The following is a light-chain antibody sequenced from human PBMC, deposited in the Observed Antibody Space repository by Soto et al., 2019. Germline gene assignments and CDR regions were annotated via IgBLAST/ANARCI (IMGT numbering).Light chain of an antibody. CDR1: QSISTF. Sequence: DIQMTQSPPSLSASVGDRVTITCRASQSISTFLSWFQQKPGKAPKLLISSAFSLRSGVPSRFSGSGSGTEFTLTISSLQPEDFATYCCQQSYDSPLTFGEGTKVEI. CDR3: QQSYDSPLT. CDR2: SAF. V-gene: IGKV1-39*01. J-gene: IGKJ4*01.